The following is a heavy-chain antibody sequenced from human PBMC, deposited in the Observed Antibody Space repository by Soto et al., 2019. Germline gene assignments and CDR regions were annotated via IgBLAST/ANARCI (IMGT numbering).Heavy chain of an antibody. D-gene: IGHD1-26*01. CDR3: AKEGGLSGSYYISSSYYFDY. J-gene: IGHJ4*02. V-gene: IGHV3-30*18. CDR1: GFTFSSYG. CDR2: ISYDGSNT. Sequence: QVQLVESGGGVVQPGRSLRLSCVASGFTFSSYGMHWFRQAPGTGLEWVAIISYDGSNTYYADSVKGRFTISRDNSKNTLYLQMNSLRAEDTSVYYCAKEGGLSGSYYISSSYYFDYWGQGTLVTVSS.